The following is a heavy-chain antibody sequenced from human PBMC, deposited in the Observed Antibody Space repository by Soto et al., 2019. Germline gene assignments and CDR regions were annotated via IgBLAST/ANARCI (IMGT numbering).Heavy chain of an antibody. D-gene: IGHD4-17*01. J-gene: IGHJ4*02. CDR3: AKDPSRYGDYELNFDY. V-gene: IGHV3-23*01. CDR1: GFTFSSYA. CDR2: ISGSGGST. Sequence: EVQLLESGGGLVQPGGSLRLSCAASGFTFSSYAMSWVRQAPGKGLEWVSAISGSGGSTYYADSVKGRFTISRDNSKNTLYLQMNSLRAEDTAVYYCAKDPSRYGDYELNFDYWGQGTLVTVSS.